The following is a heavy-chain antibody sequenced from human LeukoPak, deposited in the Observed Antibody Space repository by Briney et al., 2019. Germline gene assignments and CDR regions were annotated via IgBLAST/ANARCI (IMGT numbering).Heavy chain of an antibody. CDR2: IYPGDSDT. V-gene: IGHV5-51*01. CDR1: GYSFTSYW. D-gene: IGHD1-7*01. CDR3: ARATRYNWNYFNAFDI. J-gene: IGHJ3*02. Sequence: GESLKISCKGSGYSFTSYWIGWVRQMPGKGLEWMGIIYPGDSDTRYSPSFQGQVTISADKSISTAYLQWSSLKASDTAMYYCARATRYNWNYFNAFDIWGQGTMVTVSS.